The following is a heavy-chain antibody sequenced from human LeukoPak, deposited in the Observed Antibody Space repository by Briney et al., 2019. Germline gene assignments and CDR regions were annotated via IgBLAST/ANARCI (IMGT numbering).Heavy chain of an antibody. CDR3: ARTIFNDILTGHFDY. CDR2: IFSNDEK. D-gene: IGHD3-9*01. J-gene: IGHJ4*02. V-gene: IGHV2-26*01. CDR1: GFSLSNARMG. Sequence: SGPTLVNPTETLTLTCTVSGFSLSNARMGVSWIRRPPGKALEWLAHIFSNDEKSYSTSLKSRLTISKDTSKSQVVLTMTNMDPVDTATYYCARTIFNDILTGHFDYWGQGTLVTVSS.